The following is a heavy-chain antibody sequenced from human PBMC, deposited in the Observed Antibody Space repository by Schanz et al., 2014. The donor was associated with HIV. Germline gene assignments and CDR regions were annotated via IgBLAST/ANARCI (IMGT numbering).Heavy chain of an antibody. CDR1: GYPFLDYY. V-gene: IGHV1-2*02. Sequence: QVQLVQSGAEVKRPGASLKVSCKASGYPFLDYYIHWVRQAPGQGLEWMGWMNPNSGVTEDAQKFQGRVTMTRDTSISTAYMEVSRLRSDDTAVYYCARDRGSISWMGRAFDIWGQGTMVTVSS. D-gene: IGHD2-2*01. CDR3: ARDRGSISWMGRAFDI. J-gene: IGHJ3*02. CDR2: MNPNSGVT.